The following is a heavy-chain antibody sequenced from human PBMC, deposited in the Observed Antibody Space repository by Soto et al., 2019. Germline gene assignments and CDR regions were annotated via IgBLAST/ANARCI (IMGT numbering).Heavy chain of an antibody. Sequence: SETLSLTCTVSGGSISSSSYYWGWIRQPPGKGLEWIGSIYYSGSTYYNPSLKSRVTISVDTSKNQFSLKLSSVTAADTAVYYCAGGLVSGATEGEYFQHWGQGTLVTVSS. J-gene: IGHJ1*01. CDR1: GGSISSSSYY. CDR3: AGGLVSGATEGEYFQH. V-gene: IGHV4-39*01. D-gene: IGHD7-27*01. CDR2: IYYSGST.